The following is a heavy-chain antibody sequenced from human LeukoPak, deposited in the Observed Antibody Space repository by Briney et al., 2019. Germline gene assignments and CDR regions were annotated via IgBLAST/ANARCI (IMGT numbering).Heavy chain of an antibody. CDR3: ARVGGDHAVDY. CDR1: GGSISSSSYY. D-gene: IGHD1-14*01. V-gene: IGHV4-39*07. CDR2: IYYSGST. Sequence: PSETLPLTCTVSGGSISSSSYYWGWIRQPPGKGLEWIGSIYYSGSTYYNPSLKSRVTISVDTSKNQFSLKLSSVTAADTAVYYCARVGGDHAVDYWGQGTLVTVSS. J-gene: IGHJ4*02.